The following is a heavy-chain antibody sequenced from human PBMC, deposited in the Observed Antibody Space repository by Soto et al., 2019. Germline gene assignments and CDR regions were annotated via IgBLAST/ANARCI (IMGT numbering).Heavy chain of an antibody. D-gene: IGHD4-17*01. Sequence: EVQLVESGGGLVKPGGSLRLSCAASGFTFSSYSMNWVRQAPGKGLEWVSSISSSSSYIYYADSVKGRFTISRENAKNSLYLQMNSLRAEDTAVYYCARVSTVTQGFQNAFDIWGQGTMVTVSS. V-gene: IGHV3-21*01. J-gene: IGHJ3*02. CDR2: ISSSSSYI. CDR3: ARVSTVTQGFQNAFDI. CDR1: GFTFSSYS.